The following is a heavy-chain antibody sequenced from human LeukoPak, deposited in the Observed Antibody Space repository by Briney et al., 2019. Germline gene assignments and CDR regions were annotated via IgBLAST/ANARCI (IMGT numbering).Heavy chain of an antibody. J-gene: IGHJ4*02. V-gene: IGHV3-48*03. CDR1: GFPFSDHE. CDR2: ISSSGSDK. Sequence: GGSLRLSCAASGFPFSDHEMNWVRQAPGKGLEWVSYISSSGSDKYYPDSVKGRFTISRDNAKNSLYLQMNSLRAEDTAVYYCARAPYWGQGTLVTVSS. CDR3: ARAPY.